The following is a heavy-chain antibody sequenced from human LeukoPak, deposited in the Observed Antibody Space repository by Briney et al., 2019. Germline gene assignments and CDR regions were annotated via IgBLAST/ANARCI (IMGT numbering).Heavy chain of an antibody. D-gene: IGHD1/OR15-1a*01. V-gene: IGHV4-59*04. CDR3: ARQISENKDY. CDR2: IFYREGFSYGGTT. J-gene: IGHJ4*02. Sequence: PSETQSLTCSVSGVSISGSYWIWIRQSPGRGLEWIASIFYREGFSYGGTTFYNPSLESRVTISIDTPKNAFSLKLTPVTAADTAVYYCARQISENKDYWGQGTLVTVSS. CDR1: GVSISGSY.